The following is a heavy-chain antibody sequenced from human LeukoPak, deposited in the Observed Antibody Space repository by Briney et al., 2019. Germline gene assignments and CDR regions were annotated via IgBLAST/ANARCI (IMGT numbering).Heavy chain of an antibody. D-gene: IGHD7-27*01. Sequence: ASVKVSCKASGYTFTGYYMHWVRQAPGQGLEWMGWINPNSGGTNYAQKFQGRVTMTRNTSISTAYMELSSLRSEDTAVYYCARAVYGNWGGTYWGQGTLVTVSS. CDR1: GYTFTGYY. V-gene: IGHV1-2*02. CDR3: ARAVYGNWGGTY. CDR2: INPNSGGT. J-gene: IGHJ4*02.